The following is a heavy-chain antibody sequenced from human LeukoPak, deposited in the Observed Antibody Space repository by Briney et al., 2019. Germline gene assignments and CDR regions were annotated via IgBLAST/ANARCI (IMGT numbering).Heavy chain of an antibody. V-gene: IGHV3-23*01. CDR3: AKHYYGSGTYLDY. CDR2: ISSSADDT. CDR1: GFTFSSCS. J-gene: IGHJ4*02. Sequence: GGSLRLSCAASGFTFSSCSMSWVRQAPGKGLEWVSGISSSADDTVYADSVKGRFTVSRDNSKNTLYLQVNTLRAEDTAIYYCAKHYYGSGTYLDYWGQGTLVTVSS. D-gene: IGHD3-10*01.